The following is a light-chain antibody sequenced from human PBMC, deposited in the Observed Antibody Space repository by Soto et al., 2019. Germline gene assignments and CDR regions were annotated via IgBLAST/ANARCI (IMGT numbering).Light chain of an antibody. CDR3: QQSYSLPYT. V-gene: IGKV1-39*01. J-gene: IGKJ2*01. CDR1: QSIDNI. CDR2: AAS. Sequence: DIQMTQSPSSLSASVGDRVTITCRPRQSIDNILYWYQQKPGKAPNLLIYAASSLQSGVSSRFSGSGSRTDFTLTISSLQPEDSATYYCQQSYSLPYTFGQGAKADI.